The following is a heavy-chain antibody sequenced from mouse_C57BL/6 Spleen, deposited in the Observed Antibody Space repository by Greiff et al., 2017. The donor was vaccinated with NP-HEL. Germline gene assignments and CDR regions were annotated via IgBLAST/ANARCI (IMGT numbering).Heavy chain of an antibody. D-gene: IGHD1-1*01. CDR1: GFTFSDYG. CDR2: ISSGSSTI. Sequence: EVQGVESGGGLVKPGGSLKLSCAASGFTFSDYGMHWVRQAPEKGLEWVAYISSGSSTIYYADTVKGRFTISRDNAKNTLFLQMTSLRSEDTAMYYCARRPIYDYGSSYGYFDVWGTGTTVTVSS. J-gene: IGHJ1*03. V-gene: IGHV5-17*01. CDR3: ARRPIYDYGSSYGYFDV.